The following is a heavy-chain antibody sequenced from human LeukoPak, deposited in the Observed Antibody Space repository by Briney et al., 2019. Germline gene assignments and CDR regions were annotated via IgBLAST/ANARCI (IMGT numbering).Heavy chain of an antibody. D-gene: IGHD3-3*01. V-gene: IGHV1-69*13. Sequence: ASVKVSCKASGGTFSSYAISWVRQAPGQGLEWMGGIIPIFGTANYAQKFQGRVTITADESTSTAYMELSSLRSEDTAVYYCARAIMGYDFWGGYYEDAFDIWGQGTMVTVSS. J-gene: IGHJ3*02. CDR2: IIPIFGTA. CDR1: GGTFSSYA. CDR3: ARAIMGYDFWGGYYEDAFDI.